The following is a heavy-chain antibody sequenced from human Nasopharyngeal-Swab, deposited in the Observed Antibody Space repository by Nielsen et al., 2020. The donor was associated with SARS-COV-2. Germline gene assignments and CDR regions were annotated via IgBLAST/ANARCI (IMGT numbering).Heavy chain of an antibody. Sequence: GGSLRLSCKGSGYSFTSYWIGWVRQMPGKGLEWMGIIYPGDSDTRYSPSFQGQVTISADKSISTAYLQWSSLKASDTAMYYCVRLGIAAAGTSYFYYYYGMDVWGQGTTVTVSS. V-gene: IGHV5-51*01. J-gene: IGHJ6*02. CDR2: IYPGDSDT. CDR1: GYSFTSYW. D-gene: IGHD6-13*01. CDR3: VRLGIAAAGTSYFYYYYGMDV.